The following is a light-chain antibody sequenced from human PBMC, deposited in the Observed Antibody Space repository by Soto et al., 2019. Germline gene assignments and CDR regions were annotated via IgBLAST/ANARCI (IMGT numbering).Light chain of an antibody. J-gene: IGKJ1*01. Sequence: DIQMTQSPSTLSAGVGDRVTITCRASQRISTYLNWYQQKPGKAPTLLIYAASSLQSGVPSRFSGGGSGTDFTLTINTLQPEDFATYVCQQCYSSPRTFGQGTKVEIK. CDR3: QQCYSSPRT. CDR1: QRISTY. V-gene: IGKV1-39*01. CDR2: AAS.